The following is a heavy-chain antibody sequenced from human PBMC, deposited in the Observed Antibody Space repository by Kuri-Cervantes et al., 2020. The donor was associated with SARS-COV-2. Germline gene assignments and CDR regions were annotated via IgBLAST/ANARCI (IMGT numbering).Heavy chain of an antibody. D-gene: IGHD3-22*01. CDR3: AKGTRSSGYYCGLDF. J-gene: IGHJ4*02. CDR1: GFTFSSYA. CDR2: ISGSGGST. Sequence: GESLKISCAASGFTFSSYAMSWVRQAPGKGLEWVSTISGSGGSTYYADSVKGRFTTSRDNSKNTLYLQMNSLRADDTAVYYCAKGTRSSGYYCGLDFWGQGTLVTVSS. V-gene: IGHV3-23*01.